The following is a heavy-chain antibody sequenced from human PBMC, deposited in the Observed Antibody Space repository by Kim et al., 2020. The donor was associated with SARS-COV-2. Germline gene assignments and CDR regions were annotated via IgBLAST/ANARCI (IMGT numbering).Heavy chain of an antibody. CDR3: AREYCTNGVCYNDY. Sequence: GGSLRLSCAASGFTFSSYAMHWVRQAPGKGLEWVAVISYDGSNKYYADSVKGRFTISRDNSKNTLYLQMNSLRAEDTAVYYCAREYCTNGVCYNDYWGQGTLVTVSS. J-gene: IGHJ4*02. D-gene: IGHD2-8*01. CDR1: GFTFSSYA. V-gene: IGHV3-30-3*01. CDR2: ISYDGSNK.